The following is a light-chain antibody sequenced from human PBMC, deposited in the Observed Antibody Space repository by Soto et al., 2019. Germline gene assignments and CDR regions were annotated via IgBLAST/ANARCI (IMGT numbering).Light chain of an antibody. CDR3: QQYNDYSWT. CDR2: KAS. J-gene: IGKJ1*01. V-gene: IGKV1-5*03. CDR1: QSISIW. Sequence: DIQMTQSPSTLSASVGDRVAISCRASQSISIWLAWYQQKPGKAPKLLIYKASSLESGVPSRFSGSESGTEFTLTISSLQPDDFATYYCQQYNDYSWTFGQGTKVEIQ.